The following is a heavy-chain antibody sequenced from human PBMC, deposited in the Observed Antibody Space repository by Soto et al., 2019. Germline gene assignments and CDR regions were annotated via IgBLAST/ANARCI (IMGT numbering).Heavy chain of an antibody. CDR1: GYTFTSYG. CDR3: ARGGFYYSNLFYYYYMDV. V-gene: IGHV1-8*02. J-gene: IGHJ6*03. D-gene: IGHD4-4*01. CDR2: MNPNSGNT. Sequence: ASVKVSCKASGYTFTSYGISWVRQAPGQGLEWMGWMNPNSGNTDYAQKLQGRVTMTRNTSISTAYMELSSLRSEDTAVYYCARGGFYYSNLFYYYYMDVWGKGTTVTVSS.